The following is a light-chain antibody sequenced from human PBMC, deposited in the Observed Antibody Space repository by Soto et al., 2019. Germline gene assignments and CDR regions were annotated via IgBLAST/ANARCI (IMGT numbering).Light chain of an antibody. CDR3: QQSNTWPRT. V-gene: IGKV3-15*01. CDR1: QSVTSN. J-gene: IGKJ2*01. Sequence: EIVMTQSPATLSVSPGERATLSCRASQSVTSNLAWYQQKPGQAPRLLIYGASTRATGIPARFSGSGSGTEFTLTISSLQSEYFAVYYCQQSNTWPRTFGQGTKLEIK. CDR2: GAS.